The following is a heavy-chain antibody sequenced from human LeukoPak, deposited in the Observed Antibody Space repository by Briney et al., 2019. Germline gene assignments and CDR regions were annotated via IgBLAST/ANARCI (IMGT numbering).Heavy chain of an antibody. Sequence: SETLSLTCTVSGGSISSGSYYWSWIRQPPGKGLEWIGYIYYSGSTNYNPSLKSRVTISVDTSKNQFSLKLSSVTAADTAVYYCARGPGDYGYYYYYMDVWGKGTTVIISS. D-gene: IGHD4-17*01. V-gene: IGHV4-61*01. J-gene: IGHJ6*03. CDR3: ARGPGDYGYYYYYMDV. CDR1: GGSISSGSYY. CDR2: IYYSGST.